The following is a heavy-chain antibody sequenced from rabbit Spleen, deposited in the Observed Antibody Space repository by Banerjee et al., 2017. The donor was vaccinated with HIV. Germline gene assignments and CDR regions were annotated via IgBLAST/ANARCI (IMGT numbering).Heavy chain of an antibody. Sequence: QSLEESGGDLVKPGASLTLTCTASGFSLSSSYYMCWVRQAPGTGLEWIACIYGGSSGSTYYASWVNGRFTISKTSSTTVTLQMTSLTAADTATYFCARQERADTYAGYGSHNLWGPGTLVTVS. J-gene: IGHJ4*01. CDR1: GFSLSSSYY. V-gene: IGHV1S40*01. CDR3: ARQERADTYAGYGSHNL. D-gene: IGHD7-1*01. CDR2: IYGGSSGST.